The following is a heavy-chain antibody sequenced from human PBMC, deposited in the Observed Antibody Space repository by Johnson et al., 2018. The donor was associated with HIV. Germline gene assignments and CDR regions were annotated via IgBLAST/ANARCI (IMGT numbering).Heavy chain of an antibody. D-gene: IGHD3-3*01. Sequence: HVQLVESGGGVVQPGRSLRLSCAASGFTFSSYAMHWVRQAPGKGLEWVAVISYDGSNKYYADSVKGRFTISRDNSKSTLYLQMNSLRAEDTAVYYCANDFWSGSGIWGQGTMVTVSS. V-gene: IGHV3-30*18. J-gene: IGHJ3*02. CDR1: GFTFSSYA. CDR3: ANDFWSGSGI. CDR2: ISYDGSNK.